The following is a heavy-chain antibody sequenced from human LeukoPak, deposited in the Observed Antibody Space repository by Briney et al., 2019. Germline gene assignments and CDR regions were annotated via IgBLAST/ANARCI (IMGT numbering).Heavy chain of an antibody. CDR1: GFTFSSYG. V-gene: IGHV3-33*01. Sequence: GRSLRLSFAASGFTFSSYGMHWVRQAPGKGLEWVAVIWYDGSNKYYADSVKGRFTISRDNSKNTLYLQMNSLRAEDTAVYYCARVGTRSGWYVYYYYGMDVWGQGTTVTVSS. J-gene: IGHJ6*02. D-gene: IGHD6-13*01. CDR3: ARVGTRSGWYVYYYYGMDV. CDR2: IWYDGSNK.